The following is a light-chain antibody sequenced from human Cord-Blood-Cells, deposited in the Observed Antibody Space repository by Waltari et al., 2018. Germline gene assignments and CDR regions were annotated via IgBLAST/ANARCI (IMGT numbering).Light chain of an antibody. CDR1: SPNLGAGSD. CDR3: QSYDSSLNWV. CDR2: GNS. Sequence: QSVLTQPPSVSGAPGQRVTISCTGRSPNLGAGSDVHWYQQLPGTSPKLLIYGNSNRPSGVPDRFSGSKSGTSASLAITGLQAEDEADYYCQSYDSSLNWVFGGGTKLTVL. V-gene: IGLV1-40*01. J-gene: IGLJ3*02.